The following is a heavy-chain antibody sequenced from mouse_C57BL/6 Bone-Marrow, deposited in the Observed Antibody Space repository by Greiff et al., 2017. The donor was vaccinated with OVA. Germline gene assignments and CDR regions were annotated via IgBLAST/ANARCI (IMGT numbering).Heavy chain of an antibody. V-gene: IGHV5-6*01. D-gene: IGHD2-1*01. Sequence: EVQRVESGGDLVKPGGSLKLSCAASGFTFSSYGMSWVRQTPDKRLEWVATISSGGSYTYYPDSVKGRFTISRDNAKNTLYLQMSSLKSEDTAMYYCARKSTFDYWGQGTTLTVSS. CDR3: ARKSTFDY. J-gene: IGHJ2*01. CDR1: GFTFSSYG. CDR2: ISSGGSYT.